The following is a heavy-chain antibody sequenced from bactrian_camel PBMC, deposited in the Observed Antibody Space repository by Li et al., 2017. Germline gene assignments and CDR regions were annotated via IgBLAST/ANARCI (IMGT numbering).Heavy chain of an antibody. V-gene: IGHV3S40*01. CDR3: AADENYRNYGVSFTY. CDR1: GFTFSSYD. D-gene: IGHD2*01. CDR2: IDRDGDSP. Sequence: VQLVESGGGLVQPGGSLRLSCAASGFTFSSYDMSWVRQAPGKGLEWVSGIDRDGDSPTYADSVTGRFTISRDNAKNTLYLQMNSLKPEDTAVYYCAADENYRNYGVSFTYWGQGTQVTVS. J-gene: IGHJ4*01.